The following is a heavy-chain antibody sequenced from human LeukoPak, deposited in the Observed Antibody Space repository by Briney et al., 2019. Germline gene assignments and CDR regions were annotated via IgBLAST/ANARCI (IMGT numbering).Heavy chain of an antibody. CDR1: GFNFNRNG. D-gene: IGHD3-10*01. J-gene: IGHJ4*02. CDR2: IGYDGSNK. V-gene: IGHV3-30*02. Sequence: GESLRLSCVGSGFNFNRNGMHWFRQPQAKGLGWVAFIGYDGSNKSCADSVKGRFTISRDNSKNTLYVEMNSLTTEDTAVYYCAKGSFGEFAPEKWGQGTLVTVSS. CDR3: AKGSFGEFAPEK.